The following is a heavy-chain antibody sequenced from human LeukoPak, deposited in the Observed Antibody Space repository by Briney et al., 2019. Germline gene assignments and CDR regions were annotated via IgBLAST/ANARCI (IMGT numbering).Heavy chain of an antibody. CDR3: ARDGHYDILTGYFQD. J-gene: IGHJ1*01. CDR1: GGTFSSYA. V-gene: IGHV1-69*04. Sequence: SVKVSCKASGGTFSSYAISWVRQAPGQGLEWMGRIIPILGIANYAQKFQGRVTITADKSTSTAYMELSSLRAEDTAVYYCARDGHYDILTGYFQDWGQGTLVTVSS. CDR2: IIPILGIA. D-gene: IGHD3-9*01.